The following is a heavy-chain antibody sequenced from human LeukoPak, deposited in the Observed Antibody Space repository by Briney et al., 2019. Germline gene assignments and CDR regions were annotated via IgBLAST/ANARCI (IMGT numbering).Heavy chain of an antibody. CDR3: AKEDSRNMVTFFDY. D-gene: IGHD2/OR15-2a*01. J-gene: IGHJ4*02. CDR2: IFGSGATT. V-gene: IGHV3-23*01. CDR1: GFTFSSYA. Sequence: GGSLRLSCAASGFTFSSYAMSWVRQAPGKGLEWVADIFGSGATTNYADSVKGRFTISRDNSKNSVYLQMNSLRAEDTAIYYCAKEDSRNMVTFFDYWGQGTLVTVSP.